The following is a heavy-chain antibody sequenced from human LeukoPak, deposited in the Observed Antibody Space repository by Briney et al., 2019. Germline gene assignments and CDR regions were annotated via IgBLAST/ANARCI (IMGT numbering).Heavy chain of an antibody. V-gene: IGHV3-30-3*01. Sequence: GGSLRLSCAASGFTFSSYAMHWVRQAPGKGLEWVAVISYDGGNKYYADSVKGRFTISRDNSKNTLYLQMNSLRAEDTAVYYCARDPERFLEWLLSFDYWGQGTLVTVSS. D-gene: IGHD3-3*01. CDR1: GFTFSSYA. CDR2: ISYDGGNK. J-gene: IGHJ4*02. CDR3: ARDPERFLEWLLSFDY.